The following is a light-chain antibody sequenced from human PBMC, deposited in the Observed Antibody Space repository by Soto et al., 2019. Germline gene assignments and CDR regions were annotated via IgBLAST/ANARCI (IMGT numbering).Light chain of an antibody. J-gene: IGLJ2*01. CDR3: QTWDTGIVV. Sequence: QSVLTQSPSASASLGASVKLTCTLSSGHGNYVIAWHQQQPQKGPRYLMKVKSDGSHSKGDGIPDRFSGSSSGAERYLVISSLQSADEADYYCQTWDTGIVVFGGGTKLTVL. V-gene: IGLV4-69*01. CDR2: VKSDGSH. CDR1: SGHGNYV.